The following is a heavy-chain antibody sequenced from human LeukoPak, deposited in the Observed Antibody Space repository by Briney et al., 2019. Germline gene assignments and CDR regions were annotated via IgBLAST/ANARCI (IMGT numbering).Heavy chain of an antibody. D-gene: IGHD1-7*01. CDR2: IKSKTDGGTT. V-gene: IGHV3-15*01. J-gene: IGHJ4*02. CDR1: GFTLSNYS. CDR3: TTERYNWNYVLDY. Sequence: SGGSLRLSCAASGFTLSNYSMNWVRQAPGKGLEWVGHIKSKTDGGTTDYAAPVKGRFTISRDDSKDTVYLQMNSLKTEDTAVYYCTTERYNWNYVLDYWGQGTLVTVSS.